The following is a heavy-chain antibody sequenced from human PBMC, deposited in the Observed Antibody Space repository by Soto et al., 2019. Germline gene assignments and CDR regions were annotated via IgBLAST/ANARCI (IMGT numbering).Heavy chain of an antibody. J-gene: IGHJ4*02. CDR2: MNPNSGDT. D-gene: IGHD3-3*01. V-gene: IGHV1-8*01. Sequence: EASVKVSCKASGYSFTSYDINWVRQATGQGLEWMGWMNPNSGDTGYAQKFQGRVTMTGNTSISTAYMELSSLRSDDTAVYYCARGPTGEWLSPFDYWGQGTLVTVSS. CDR3: ARGPTGEWLSPFDY. CDR1: GYSFTSYD.